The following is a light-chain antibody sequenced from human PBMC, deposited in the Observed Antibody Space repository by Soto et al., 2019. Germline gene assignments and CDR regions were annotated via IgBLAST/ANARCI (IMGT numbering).Light chain of an antibody. V-gene: IGLV2-14*03. CDR3: SSYSESSTHVV. J-gene: IGLJ2*01. CDR2: DVN. Sequence: QSALTQPASVSGSPGQSIAISCTGTSSDVGGYNFVSWYQQHPGKAPKLVIYDVNIRPSGVSDRFSGSKSGNTASLTISGLQAEDEADYYCSSYSESSTHVVFGGGTKLTVL. CDR1: SSDVGGYNF.